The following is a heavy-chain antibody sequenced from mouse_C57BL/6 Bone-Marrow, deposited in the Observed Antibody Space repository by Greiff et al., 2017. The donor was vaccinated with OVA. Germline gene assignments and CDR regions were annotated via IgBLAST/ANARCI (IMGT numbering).Heavy chain of an antibody. J-gene: IGHJ2*01. V-gene: IGHV5-4*01. CDR2: ISDGGSYT. CDR3: ARDRGATMITTPFDY. Sequence: EVKVVESGGGLVKPGGSLKLSCAASGFTFSSYAMSWVRQTPEKRLEWVATISDGGSYTYYPDNVKGRFTISRDNAKNNLYLQMSHLKSEDTAMYYCARDRGATMITTPFDYWGQGTTLTVSS. CDR1: GFTFSSYA. D-gene: IGHD2-4*01.